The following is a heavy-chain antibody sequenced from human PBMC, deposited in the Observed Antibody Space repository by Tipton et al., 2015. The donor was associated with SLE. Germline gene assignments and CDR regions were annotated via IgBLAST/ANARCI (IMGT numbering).Heavy chain of an antibody. CDR1: GGSFSDYY. CDR2: IYHDGST. CDR3: ARHRGYFTVSDYIDY. D-gene: IGHD3-10*01. Sequence: TLSLTCAVYGGSFSDYYWGWIRQPPGQGLEWIANIYHDGSTYSNPSLKSRVTISVDTSKNQFSLKLSSVTAADTAVYYCARHRGYFTVSDYIDYWGQGALVAVSS. V-gene: IGHV4-34*01. J-gene: IGHJ4*02.